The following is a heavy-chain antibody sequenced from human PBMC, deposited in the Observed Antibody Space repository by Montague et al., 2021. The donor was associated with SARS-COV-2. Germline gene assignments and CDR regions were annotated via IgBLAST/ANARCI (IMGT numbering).Heavy chain of an antibody. CDR3: ARGFDS. V-gene: IGHV3-21*01. CDR1: GFTFSNSS. Sequence: SLRLSCAASGFTFSNSSMNWVRQAPGKGLEWVSSISGNSTYIFYADSVRGRFTISKDNAKNSLFLQMNSLRAEDTALYYCARGFDSWGQGTLVTVSS. J-gene: IGHJ4*02. CDR2: ISGNSTYI.